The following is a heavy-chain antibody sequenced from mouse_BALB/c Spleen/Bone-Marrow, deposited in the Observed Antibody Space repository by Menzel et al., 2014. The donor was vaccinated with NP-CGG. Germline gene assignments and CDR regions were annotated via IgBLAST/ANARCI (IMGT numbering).Heavy chain of an antibody. Sequence: EVKLVESGGGLVQPGGSLKLSCATSGFTFSDYYMYWVRQTPEKRLEWVAYISNGGGSTYYPVTVKGRFTISRDNAKNTLYLQMSRLKSEDTAMYYCARHAEVRRDAMDYWGQGTSVTVSP. CDR3: ARHAEVRRDAMDY. D-gene: IGHD2-14*01. CDR2: ISNGGGST. J-gene: IGHJ4*01. V-gene: IGHV5-12*02. CDR1: GFTFSDYY.